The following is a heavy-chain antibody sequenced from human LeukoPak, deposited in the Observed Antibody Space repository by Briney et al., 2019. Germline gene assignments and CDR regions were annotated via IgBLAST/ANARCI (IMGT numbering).Heavy chain of an antibody. V-gene: IGHV5-51*01. D-gene: IGHD6-13*01. CDR1: GDTFTNYW. J-gene: IGHJ4*02. Sequence: GESLKISCKASGDTFTNYWIAWVRQMPGKGLEWMGIIYPGDSDTRYSPSVEGQVTISVDKSISTAFLQWSSLKASDTAMSYCARGGVFSSGWFAYFDYWGQGTLVTVSS. CDR2: IYPGDSDT. CDR3: ARGGVFSSGWFAYFDY.